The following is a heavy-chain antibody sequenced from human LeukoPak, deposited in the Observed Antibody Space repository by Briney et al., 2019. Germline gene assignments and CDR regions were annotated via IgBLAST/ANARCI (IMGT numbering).Heavy chain of an antibody. V-gene: IGHV3-11*01. D-gene: IGHD6-13*01. CDR3: ARRGYSSSWYAASPVDY. Sequence: LSLTCAVYGGSFSGYYWSWIRQAPGKGLEWVSYISSSGSTIYYADSVKGRFTISRDNAKNSLYLQMNSLRAEDTAVYYCARRGYSSSWYAASPVDYWGQGTLVTVSS. CDR2: ISSSGSTI. CDR1: GGSFSGYY. J-gene: IGHJ4*02.